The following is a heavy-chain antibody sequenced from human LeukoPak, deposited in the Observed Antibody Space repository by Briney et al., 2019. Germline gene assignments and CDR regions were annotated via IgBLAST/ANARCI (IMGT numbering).Heavy chain of an antibody. J-gene: IGHJ4*02. V-gene: IGHV3-23*01. CDR1: GFTFNNYA. Sequence: GGSLRLSCAAAGFTFNNYAMSWVRQAPGKGLKWVSGISSGGSTYYADSVKGRFTISRDNSKDTLYLQMNSLRAEDTAVYYCAKDTYSTSPYYFDYWGQGTLVTVSS. CDR2: ISSGGST. D-gene: IGHD1-26*01. CDR3: AKDTYSTSPYYFDY.